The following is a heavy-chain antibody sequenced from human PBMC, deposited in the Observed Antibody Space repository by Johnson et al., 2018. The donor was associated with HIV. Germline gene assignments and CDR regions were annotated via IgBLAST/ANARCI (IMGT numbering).Heavy chain of an antibody. V-gene: IGHV3-7*01. Sequence: EVQLVESGGGLVQPGGSLRLSCAASGFTFSSYWMTWVRQAPGKGLEWVANIKQDGSEKNYLDSVKGRFTISRDNAKNALFLHMNSLRVEDTTVYYCARGNLYYSSDACDIWGQGTMVTVSS. CDR2: IKQDGSEK. CDR3: ARGNLYYSSDACDI. J-gene: IGHJ3*02. D-gene: IGHD3-10*01. CDR1: GFTFSSYW.